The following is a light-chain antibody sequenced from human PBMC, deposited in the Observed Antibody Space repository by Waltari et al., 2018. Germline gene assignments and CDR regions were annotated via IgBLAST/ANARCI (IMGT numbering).Light chain of an antibody. Sequence: DIQMTQSPSSLSASVVDRVTITCRARQILSSSLNWYQQKPGKAPKLLIYAASSLQSGVPSMFSGSGSGTDFTLTISSLQPEDFATYYCQQSYSTPLFPFGPGTKVDIK. CDR3: QQSYSTPLFP. CDR2: AAS. CDR1: QILSSS. J-gene: IGKJ3*01. V-gene: IGKV1-39*01.